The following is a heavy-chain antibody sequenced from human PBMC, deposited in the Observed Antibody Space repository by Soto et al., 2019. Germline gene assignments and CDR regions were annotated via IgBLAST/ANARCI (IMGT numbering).Heavy chain of an antibody. CDR3: ARVSNYSSGSYYRGNYYYYYGMDV. J-gene: IGHJ6*02. CDR1: GGSISSYY. V-gene: IGHV4-59*01. D-gene: IGHD3-10*01. Sequence: QVQLQESGPGLVKPSETLSLTCTVSGGSISSYYWSWIRQPPGMGLEWFGYSYYSGSTNYNPSLKRRVTISVDTSKNQFSLLLSSVNAADTAVYYCARVSNYSSGSYYRGNYYYYYGMDVWGQGTTVTVSS. CDR2: SYYSGST.